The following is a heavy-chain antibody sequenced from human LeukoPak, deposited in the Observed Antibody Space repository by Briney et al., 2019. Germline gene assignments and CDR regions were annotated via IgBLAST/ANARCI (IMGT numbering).Heavy chain of an antibody. CDR3: AREGALGY. CDR2: ISSSSNI. D-gene: IGHD1-26*01. Sequence: PGGSLRLSCAASGFTFSSYSMNWVRQAPGKGLEWIPYISSSSNIFYADSVKGRFTISRDNAKNSLYLQMNSLRAEDTAVYYCAREGALGYWGQGTLVTVSS. CDR1: GFTFSSYS. V-gene: IGHV3-48*01. J-gene: IGHJ4*02.